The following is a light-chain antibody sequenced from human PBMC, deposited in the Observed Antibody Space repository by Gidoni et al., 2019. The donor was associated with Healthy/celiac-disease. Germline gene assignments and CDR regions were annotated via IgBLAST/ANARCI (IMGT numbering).Light chain of an antibody. V-gene: IGKV1-39*01. CDR1: QSISSY. CDR3: QQSYSTPPT. J-gene: IGKJ4*01. Sequence: DIKMTHAPSSLSASVGDRVTITCRASQSISSYLNWYQQKPGKAPKLLIYAASSLQSGVPSRFSGSGSGTDFTLTISSLQPEDFATYYCQQSYSTPPTFGRGTKVEIK. CDR2: AAS.